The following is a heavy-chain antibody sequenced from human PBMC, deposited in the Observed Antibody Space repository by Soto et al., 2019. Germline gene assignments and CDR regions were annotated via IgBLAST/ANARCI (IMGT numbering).Heavy chain of an antibody. CDR1: GFTFSSYA. V-gene: IGHV3-23*01. CDR3: ALDFLRGLAAAGFDY. J-gene: IGHJ4*02. Sequence: EVQLLESGGGLVQPGGSLRLSCAASGFTFSSYAMCWFRQAPGKGLEWVSGISGSGGSTYYADSVKGRFTISRDNSKNTLYLQMNSLRAEDTAVYYCALDFLRGLAAAGFDYWGQGTLVTVSS. CDR2: ISGSGGST. D-gene: IGHD6-13*01.